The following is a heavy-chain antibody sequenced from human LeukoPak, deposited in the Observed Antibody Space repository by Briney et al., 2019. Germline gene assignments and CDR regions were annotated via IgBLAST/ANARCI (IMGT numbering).Heavy chain of an antibody. Sequence: SQTLSLTCTVSGGSISSGSYYWSWIRQPAGKGLEWIGRIYTSGSTNYNPSLKSRVTISVDTSKNQFSLKLSSVTAADTAVYYCARGSGDEYDYWGQGTLVTVSS. J-gene: IGHJ4*02. CDR1: GGSISSGSYY. V-gene: IGHV4-61*02. CDR3: ARGSGDEYDY. CDR2: IYTSGST. D-gene: IGHD5-12*01.